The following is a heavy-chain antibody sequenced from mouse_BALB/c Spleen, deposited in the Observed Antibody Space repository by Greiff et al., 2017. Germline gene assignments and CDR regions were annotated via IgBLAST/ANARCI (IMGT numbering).Heavy chain of an antibody. V-gene: IGHV2-9*02. J-gene: IGHJ2*01. CDR2: IWAGGST. CDR3: ARGGEYGNYGYFDY. Sequence: VKLMESGPGLVAPSQSLSITCTVSGFSLTSYGVHWVRQPPGKGLEWLGVIWAGGSTNYNSALMSRLSISKDNSKSQVFLKMNSLQTDDTAMYYCARGGEYGNYGYFDYWGQGTTLTVSS. D-gene: IGHD2-10*02. CDR1: GFSLTSYG.